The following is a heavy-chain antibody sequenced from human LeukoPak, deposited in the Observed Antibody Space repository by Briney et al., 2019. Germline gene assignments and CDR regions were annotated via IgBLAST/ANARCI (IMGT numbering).Heavy chain of an antibody. CDR2: ISGSGGST. J-gene: IGHJ4*02. D-gene: IGHD6-13*01. CDR1: GFTFSSYA. V-gene: IGHV3-23*01. CDR3: AKKISSWEYYFDY. Sequence: GGPLRLSCAASGFTFSSYAMSWVRQAPGKGLEWVSAISGSGGSTYYADSVKGRFTISRDNSKNTLYLQMNSLRAEDTAVYYCAKKISSWEYYFDYWGQGTLVTVSS.